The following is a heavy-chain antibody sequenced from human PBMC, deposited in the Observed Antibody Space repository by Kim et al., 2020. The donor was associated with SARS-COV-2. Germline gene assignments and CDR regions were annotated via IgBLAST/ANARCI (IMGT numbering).Heavy chain of an antibody. CDR3: AREGTVCTNGVCYRGPSLYGMDV. Sequence: GGSLRLSCAASGFTFSSYSMNWVRQAPGKGLEWVSPISSSSSYIYYADSVKGRFTISRDNAKNSLYLQMNSLRAEDTAVYYCAREGTVCTNGVCYRGPSLYGMDVWGQGTTVTVSS. CDR1: GFTFSSYS. D-gene: IGHD2-8*01. CDR2: ISSSSSYI. V-gene: IGHV3-21*01. J-gene: IGHJ6*02.